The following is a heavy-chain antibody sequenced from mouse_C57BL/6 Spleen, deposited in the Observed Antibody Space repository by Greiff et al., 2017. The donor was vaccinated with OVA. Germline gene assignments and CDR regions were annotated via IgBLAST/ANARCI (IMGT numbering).Heavy chain of an antibody. V-gene: IGHV2-2*01. D-gene: IGHD2-5*01. Sequence: VKLMESGPGLVQPSQSLSITCTVSGFSLTSYGVHWVRQSPGKGLEWLGVIWSGGSTDYNAAFISRLSISKDNSKSQVFFKMNSLQADDTAIYYCARKEAPYYSNFWYFDVWGTGTTVTVSS. CDR3: ARKEAPYYSNFWYFDV. CDR2: IWSGGST. J-gene: IGHJ1*03. CDR1: GFSLTSYG.